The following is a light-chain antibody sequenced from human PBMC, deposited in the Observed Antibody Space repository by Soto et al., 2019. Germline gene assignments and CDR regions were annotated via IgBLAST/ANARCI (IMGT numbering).Light chain of an antibody. CDR3: ASYAGTRLFV. Sequence: QSVLTQPPSASGSPGQSLTISCTGTSSDVGFYNFVSWYQQRPGKAPKLVIYEVTKRPSGVPDRFSGSKSGSTASLTVSGLQADDEADYYCASYAGTRLFVLGSGTKVTVL. CDR1: SSDVGFYNF. CDR2: EVT. J-gene: IGLJ1*01. V-gene: IGLV2-8*01.